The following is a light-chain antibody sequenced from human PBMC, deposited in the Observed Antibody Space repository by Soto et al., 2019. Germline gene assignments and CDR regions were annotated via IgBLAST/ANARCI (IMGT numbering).Light chain of an antibody. Sequence: QSALTQPASVSGSPGQSITISCTGISSDVGGNKYVSWYQQYPGKAPKLMICDVSNRPSGVSNRFSGSKSGNTASLTISGLQAEDEADYYCSAFTGNTYAFGNGTKVTVL. CDR1: SSDVGGNKY. J-gene: IGLJ1*01. V-gene: IGLV2-14*01. CDR2: DVS. CDR3: SAFTGNTYA.